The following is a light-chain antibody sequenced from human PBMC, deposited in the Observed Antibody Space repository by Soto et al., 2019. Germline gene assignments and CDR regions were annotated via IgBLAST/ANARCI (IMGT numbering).Light chain of an antibody. CDR1: QDIRVD. CDR2: AAS. Sequence: AIPMTQSPPSLSASVGDRVIITCRASQDIRVDVGWLQQRPGHAPNLRISAASTLHTAVPSTFTGSGSGTDFTLTINDLQPEDVATYFFLQDYDSPYTFGQGTKLAS. J-gene: IGKJ2*01. V-gene: IGKV1-6*01. CDR3: LQDYDSPYT.